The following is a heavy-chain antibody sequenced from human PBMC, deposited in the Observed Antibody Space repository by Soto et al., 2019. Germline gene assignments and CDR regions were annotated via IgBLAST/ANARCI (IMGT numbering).Heavy chain of an antibody. Sequence: QVQLVQSGVEVKKPGASVKVSCKASGYTFTAYYIHWVRQAPGQGLEWMGWINPNTGGTGYAQKFLGGVTMTRDTSISTVYMELSRLTSADTAVYYCARARGSNWYYALDIWGQGTAVTVSP. D-gene: IGHD6-13*01. CDR3: ARARGSNWYYALDI. CDR2: INPNTGGT. J-gene: IGHJ3*02. CDR1: GYTFTAYY. V-gene: IGHV1-2*02.